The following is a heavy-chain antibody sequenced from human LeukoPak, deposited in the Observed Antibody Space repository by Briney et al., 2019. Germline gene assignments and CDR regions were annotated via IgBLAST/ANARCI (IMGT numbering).Heavy chain of an antibody. V-gene: IGHV1-24*01. J-gene: IGHJ4*02. CDR3: TTGTWAQLLDY. CDR1: GYSLTELS. CDR2: FDPGDGEI. D-gene: IGHD5-24*01. Sequence: ASVTVSCKVSGYSLTELSTHWVRQAPGGGLEWMGGFDPGDGEIIYAHKFQGRVTMTEDTSTDTAYMELRSLRPEDTAVYYCTTGTWAQLLDYWGQGTMVTVSS.